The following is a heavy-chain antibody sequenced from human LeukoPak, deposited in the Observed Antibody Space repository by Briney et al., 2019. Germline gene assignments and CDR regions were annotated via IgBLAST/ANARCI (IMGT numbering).Heavy chain of an antibody. J-gene: IGHJ3*02. CDR3: ARRSGDRAFDI. CDR1: GFTFDDYA. V-gene: IGHV3-9*03. D-gene: IGHD3-10*01. Sequence: GGSLRLSCAASGFTFDDYAMHWVRQAPGKGLEWVSGISWNSGSIGYADSVKGRFTISRDNAKNSLYLQMNSLRLEDMALYYCARRSGDRAFDIWGQGTMVTVSS. CDR2: ISWNSGSI.